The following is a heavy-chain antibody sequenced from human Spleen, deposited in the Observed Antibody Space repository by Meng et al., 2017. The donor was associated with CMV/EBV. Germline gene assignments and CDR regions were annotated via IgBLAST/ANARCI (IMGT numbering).Heavy chain of an antibody. CDR3: ARGGGSGTTTWKYYGMDV. Sequence: SVKVSCKASGGTFSSYAISWVRQAPGQGLEWMGGIIPIFGTANYAQKFQGRVTITTDESTSTAYMELSGLRSDDTAVYYCARGGGSGTTTWKYYGMDVWGQGTTVTVSS. D-gene: IGHD1-7*01. V-gene: IGHV1-69*05. J-gene: IGHJ6*02. CDR2: IIPIFGTA. CDR1: GGTFSSYA.